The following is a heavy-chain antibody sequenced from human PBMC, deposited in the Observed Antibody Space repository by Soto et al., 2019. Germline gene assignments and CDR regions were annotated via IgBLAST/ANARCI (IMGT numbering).Heavy chain of an antibody. V-gene: IGHV4-4*02. CDR2: IYHSGST. J-gene: IGHJ4*02. D-gene: IGHD7-27*01. Sequence: SETLSLTCAVSGASISSDKWWSWVRQPPGKGLEWIGEIYHSGSTNYIPSLKSRVSISVDTSKNQLSLKLNSVTAADTAVYYCARGGTGDLDYWGQGALVTVSS. CDR3: ARGGTGDLDY. CDR1: GASISSDKW.